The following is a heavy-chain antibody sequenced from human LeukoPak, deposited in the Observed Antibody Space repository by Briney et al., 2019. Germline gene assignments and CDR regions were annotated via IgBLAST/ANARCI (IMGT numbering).Heavy chain of an antibody. J-gene: IGHJ4*02. Sequence: ASVKVSCKASGYTFPSYFMHWVRQAPGQGLEWMGIINPTGGSTTYAQKFQGRVTMTRDTSTSTVYMELSRLRSDDTAVYYCAREFTIFGVVSELDYWGQGTLVTVSS. CDR2: INPTGGST. V-gene: IGHV1-46*01. D-gene: IGHD3-3*01. CDR1: GYTFPSYF. CDR3: AREFTIFGVVSELDY.